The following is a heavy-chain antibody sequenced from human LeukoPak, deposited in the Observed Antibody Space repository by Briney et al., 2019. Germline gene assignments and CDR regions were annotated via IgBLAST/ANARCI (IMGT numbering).Heavy chain of an antibody. CDR3: ARVLPRLSWGEFDY. V-gene: IGHV1-18*01. D-gene: IGHD3-16*01. Sequence: GASVTVSCKASGYTFISYGISWVRQAPGQGLEWMGWISPYNGDTKYVQKLQGRVTMTKDTSTNTAYMELRSLRSDDTAVYYCARVLPRLSWGEFDYWGQGTLVTVSS. CDR1: GYTFISYG. CDR2: ISPYNGDT. J-gene: IGHJ4*01.